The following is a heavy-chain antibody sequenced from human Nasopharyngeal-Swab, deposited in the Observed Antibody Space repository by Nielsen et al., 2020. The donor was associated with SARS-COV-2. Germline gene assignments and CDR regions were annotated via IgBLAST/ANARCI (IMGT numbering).Heavy chain of an antibody. J-gene: IGHJ4*02. CDR2: ISRSGGSV. CDR1: GFTFSASG. Sequence: GGSLRLSCAASGFTFSASGMSWVRMAPGKGLEWVSGISRSGGSVDYAGAVKGRFTTSRDNSKNMVFLQMDSLRVEDTAVYYCVKGTTAPDIWRQGTLVTVSS. V-gene: IGHV3-23*01. CDR3: VKGTTAPDI. D-gene: IGHD1-7*01.